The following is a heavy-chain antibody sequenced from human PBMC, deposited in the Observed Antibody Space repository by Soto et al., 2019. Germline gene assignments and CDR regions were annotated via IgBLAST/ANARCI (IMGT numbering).Heavy chain of an antibody. CDR3: AKGGVIYYGMDV. V-gene: IGHV3-23*01. D-gene: IGHD3-10*01. Sequence: EVQLLESGGGLVQPGGSLRLSCAASGFTFSSYAMSWVRQAPGKGLEWVSAISGSGGSTYYADSVKGRFTISRDNSKNTLYMQMNRLRVEDTAVYYCAKGGVIYYGMDVWGQGTTVTVSS. J-gene: IGHJ6*02. CDR1: GFTFSSYA. CDR2: ISGSGGST.